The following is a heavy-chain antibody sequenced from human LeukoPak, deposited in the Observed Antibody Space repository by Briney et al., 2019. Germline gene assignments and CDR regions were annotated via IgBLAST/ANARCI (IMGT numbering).Heavy chain of an antibody. V-gene: IGHV3-21*06. CDR3: AREAYYYDSSGSQFDAFDV. CDR1: GFTFNDYS. D-gene: IGHD3-22*01. Sequence: GGSLRLSGAASGFTFNDYSLNWVRQAPGKGLEWVSSISSSSTYIFYADSVRGRFTISRDNAKNSLYLQMNGLRAEDTAVYYCAREAYYYDSSGSQFDAFDVWGPGTMVTVSS. CDR2: ISSSSTYI. J-gene: IGHJ3*01.